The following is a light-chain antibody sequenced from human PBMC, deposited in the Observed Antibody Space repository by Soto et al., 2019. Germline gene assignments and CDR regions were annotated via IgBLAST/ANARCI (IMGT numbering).Light chain of an antibody. J-gene: IGKJ4*01. Sequence: EIVLTQSPATLSVSPWERATLSCRASQSMSSNLAWYQQKPGQVPRLLIYEASTRAAGIPAGFSGSGSGTEFTLTISSLQSEDFAIYYCQQYNKWPITFGGGTKVDIK. CDR1: QSMSSN. V-gene: IGKV3-15*01. CDR2: EAS. CDR3: QQYNKWPIT.